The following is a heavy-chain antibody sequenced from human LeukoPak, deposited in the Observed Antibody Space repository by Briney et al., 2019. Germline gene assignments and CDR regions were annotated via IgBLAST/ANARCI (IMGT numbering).Heavy chain of an antibody. CDR3: ARERYYYDSSGYPASSIDAFDI. D-gene: IGHD3-22*01. J-gene: IGHJ3*02. CDR1: GFTFSSYS. V-gene: IGHV3-21*01. Sequence: GGSLRLSCAASGFTFSSYSMNWVRQAPGKGLEWVSSISSSSSYIYYADSVKGRFTISRDNAKNSLYLQMNSLRAEDTAVYYCARERYYYDSSGYPASSIDAFDIWGQGTMVTVSS. CDR2: ISSSSSYI.